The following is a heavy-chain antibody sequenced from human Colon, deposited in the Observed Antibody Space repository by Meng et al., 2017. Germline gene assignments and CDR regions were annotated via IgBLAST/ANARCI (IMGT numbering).Heavy chain of an antibody. CDR1: GFTFGVYA. D-gene: IGHD3-10*01. CDR2: IRGKAYGGTT. CDR3: TGGSGSYLGVY. Sequence: GESLKISCTTSGFTFGVYAINWVRQAPGKGLEWVGFIRGKAYGGTTEYAASVKGRFTISRDDSKSIAYVQMNSLKTDDTAVYYCTGGSGSYLGVYWGQGTQVTVSS. V-gene: IGHV3-49*04. J-gene: IGHJ4*02.